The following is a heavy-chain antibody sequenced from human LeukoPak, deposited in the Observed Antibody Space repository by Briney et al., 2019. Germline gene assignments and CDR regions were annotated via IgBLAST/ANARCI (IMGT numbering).Heavy chain of an antibody. V-gene: IGHV3-48*01. D-gene: IGHD3-10*01. Sequence: GGSLRLSCAASGFTFSSYSMNWVRQAPGKGLEWVSYISSSSSTIYYADSVKGRFTISRDNAKNSLYLQMNSLRAEDTAVYYCARDLWFGEFKDWGQGTLVTVSS. CDR3: ARDLWFGEFKD. CDR2: ISSSSSTI. J-gene: IGHJ4*02. CDR1: GFTFSSYS.